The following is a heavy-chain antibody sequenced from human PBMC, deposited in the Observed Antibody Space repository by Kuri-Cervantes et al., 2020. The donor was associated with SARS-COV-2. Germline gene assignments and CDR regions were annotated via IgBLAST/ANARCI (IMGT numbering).Heavy chain of an antibody. J-gene: IGHJ4*02. D-gene: IGHD4-17*01. CDR3: ARPHGYGIYYFDY. V-gene: IGHV1-46*01. CDR1: GYTFTGYY. Sequence: ASVKVSCKASGYTFTGYYMHWVRQAPGQGLEWMGIINPSGGSTSYAQKSQGGVTMTRDTSTSTVYMELSSLRSEDTAVYYCARPHGYGIYYFDYWGQGTLVTVSS. CDR2: INPSGGST.